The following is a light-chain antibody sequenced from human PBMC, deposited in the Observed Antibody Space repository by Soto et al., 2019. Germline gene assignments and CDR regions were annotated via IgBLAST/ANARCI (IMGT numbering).Light chain of an antibody. CDR3: AAWDDSLNGLV. Sequence: QSVLTQPPSASGTPGQRVTTSCFGSSSNIGSYSASWYQQLPGAAPKLLIHSNNQRPSGVPDRFAGSKSGTSASLAISGLRSDDEADYYCAAWDDSLNGLVFGGGTKLTVL. CDR2: SNN. CDR1: SSNIGSYS. V-gene: IGLV1-44*01. J-gene: IGLJ2*01.